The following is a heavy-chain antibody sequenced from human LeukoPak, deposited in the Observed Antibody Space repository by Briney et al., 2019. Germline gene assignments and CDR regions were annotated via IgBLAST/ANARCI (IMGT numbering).Heavy chain of an antibody. CDR1: GFTFSSYA. CDR2: ISGSGGST. Sequence: GGSLRLSCAASGFTFSSYAMSWVRQAPGKGLEWVSAISGSGGSTYYADSVKGRFTISRDNSKNTLYLQMNRLRAEDTAVYYCTRAVAAADFSPGYWGQGTLVTVSS. CDR3: TRAVAAADFSPGY. J-gene: IGHJ4*02. V-gene: IGHV3-23*01. D-gene: IGHD6-13*01.